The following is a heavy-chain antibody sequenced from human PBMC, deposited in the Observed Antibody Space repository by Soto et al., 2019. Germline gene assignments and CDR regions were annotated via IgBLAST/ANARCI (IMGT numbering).Heavy chain of an antibody. J-gene: IGHJ4*02. D-gene: IGHD6-6*01. Sequence: SETLSLTCTVAGGSISDFYWSWIRQPPGKGLEWIGYIYYSGSTNYNPSLKSRVTISVDTSKNQFSLNLRSMSPADTAVYYCARVGGLAARTFDYWGPGTLVTVSS. CDR3: ARVGGLAARTFDY. CDR2: IYYSGST. CDR1: GGSISDFY. V-gene: IGHV4-59*01.